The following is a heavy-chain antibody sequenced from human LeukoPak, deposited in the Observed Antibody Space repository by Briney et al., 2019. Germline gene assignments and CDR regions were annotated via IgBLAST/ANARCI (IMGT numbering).Heavy chain of an antibody. CDR3: ARGGDTAASDY. CDR1: GFTFSSYG. Sequence: HPGGSLRLSCAASGFTFSSYGMHWVRQAPGKGLEWVAVIWYDGSNKYYADSVKGRFTISRDNSKNTLYLQMNSLRAEDTAVYYCARGGDTAASDYWGQGTLVTVSS. D-gene: IGHD5-18*01. CDR2: IWYDGSNK. J-gene: IGHJ4*02. V-gene: IGHV3-33*01.